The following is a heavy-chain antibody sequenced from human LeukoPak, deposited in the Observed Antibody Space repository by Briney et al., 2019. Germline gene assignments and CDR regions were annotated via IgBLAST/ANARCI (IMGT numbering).Heavy chain of an antibody. CDR1: EFSFSTYW. D-gene: IGHD3-10*01. V-gene: IGHV3-7*01. Sequence: GGSLRLSCAASEFSFSTYWMSWVRQAPGKGLEWVANIKEDGTEKYYVDSVKGRFTISRDNAKKSLYLQMNSLRDDDTAVYFCARSPAGDAWPPAYYMDVWGKGTTVTVSS. J-gene: IGHJ6*03. CDR2: IKEDGTEK. CDR3: ARSPAGDAWPPAYYMDV.